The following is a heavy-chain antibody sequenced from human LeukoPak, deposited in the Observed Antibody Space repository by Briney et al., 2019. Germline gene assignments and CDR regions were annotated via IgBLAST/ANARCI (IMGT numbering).Heavy chain of an antibody. CDR3: ASRDPCSGGTCYGLRY. CDR1: GFTFSNFA. D-gene: IGHD2-15*01. Sequence: PGGSLRLSCAASGFTFSNFAMSWVRQAPGKGLEWVSVISGSGYTTYYADSVKGRFTISRDNFENMLNLQMNSLSAEDTAVYYCASRDPCSGGTCYGLRYWGQGTTVTVSS. V-gene: IGHV3-23*01. CDR2: ISGSGYTT. J-gene: IGHJ6*02.